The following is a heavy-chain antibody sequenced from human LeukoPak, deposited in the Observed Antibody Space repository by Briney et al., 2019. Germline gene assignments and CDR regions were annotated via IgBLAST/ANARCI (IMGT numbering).Heavy chain of an antibody. J-gene: IGHJ4*02. CDR2: INHSGST. CDR1: GGSFSGYY. Sequence: PSETLSLTCAVYGGSFSGYYWSWIRQPPGKGLEWIGEINHSGSTNYNPSLKSRVTISVDTSKNQFSLKLSSVTAADTAVYYCARVPMVQGVNVDPCDYWGQGTLVTVSS. V-gene: IGHV4-34*01. D-gene: IGHD3-10*01. CDR3: ARVPMVQGVNVDPCDY.